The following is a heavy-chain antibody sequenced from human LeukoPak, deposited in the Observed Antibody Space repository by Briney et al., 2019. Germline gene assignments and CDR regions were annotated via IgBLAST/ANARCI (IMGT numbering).Heavy chain of an antibody. CDR2: IIGSGDRT. V-gene: IGHV3-23*01. D-gene: IGHD1-26*01. Sequence: GGSLRLSCVAAGFTFSNYGMNWVRQAPGKGLEWVAGIIGSGDRTYYADSVKGRFTISRDNSKNTLFVQMNGLRAEDTAIYYRTKDLVGTTGYWGQGTLVTVSS. J-gene: IGHJ4*02. CDR1: GFTFSNYG. CDR3: TKDLVGTTGY.